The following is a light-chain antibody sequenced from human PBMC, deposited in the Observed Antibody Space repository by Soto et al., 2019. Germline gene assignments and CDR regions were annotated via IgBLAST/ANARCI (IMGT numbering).Light chain of an antibody. V-gene: IGKV1-39*01. CDR2: AAS. CDR1: QSISSY. Sequence: DIQMTQSPSSLSASVGDRVTITCRASQSISSYLNWYQQKPGKAPKLLIYAASSLQSGVPSRFSGSGSGTDFTLTISSLQLEDFATYYCQQYENLPTFGQGTRLEIK. CDR3: QQYENLPT. J-gene: IGKJ5*01.